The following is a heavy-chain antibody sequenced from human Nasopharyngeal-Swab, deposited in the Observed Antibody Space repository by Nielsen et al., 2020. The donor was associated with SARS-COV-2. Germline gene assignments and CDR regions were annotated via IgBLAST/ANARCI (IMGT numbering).Heavy chain of an antibody. D-gene: IGHD3-16*02. CDR1: GGSISSDNYF. J-gene: IGHJ3*01. Sequence: SETLSLTCTVSGGSISSDNYFWSWIRQRPGKGLEWIGYIHYTGKTYYNPSLESRLTISLDTSRNQFSLMLRSVTAADTAVYYCASEVINQAVSDAFDFWGQGTMVTVSS. CDR2: IHYTGKT. CDR3: ASEVINQAVSDAFDF. V-gene: IGHV4-31*03.